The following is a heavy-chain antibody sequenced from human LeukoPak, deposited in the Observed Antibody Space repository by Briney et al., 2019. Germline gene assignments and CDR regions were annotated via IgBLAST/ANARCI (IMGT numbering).Heavy chain of an antibody. Sequence: ASVKVSCKASGYTFTSYAMHWVRQAPGQRLEWMGWINAGNGNTKYSQKFQGRVTITRDTSASTAYMELSSLRSEDTAVYYCARVGTIFGVVRDFDYWGQGTLVTVSS. V-gene: IGHV1-3*01. CDR2: INAGNGNT. D-gene: IGHD3-3*01. J-gene: IGHJ4*02. CDR1: GYTFTSYA. CDR3: ARVGTIFGVVRDFDY.